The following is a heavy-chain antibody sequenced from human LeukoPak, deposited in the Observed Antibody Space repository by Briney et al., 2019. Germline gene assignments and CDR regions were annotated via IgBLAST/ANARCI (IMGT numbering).Heavy chain of an antibody. V-gene: IGHV3-23*01. J-gene: IGHJ4*02. Sequence: GGSLRLSCAASGSTFSSYAMSWVRQAPGKGLEWVSAISGSGGSTYYADSVKGRFTISRDNSKNTLYLQMNSLRAEDTAVYYCAKDRAAMIVVVTHFDYWGQGTLVTVSS. CDR3: AKDRAAMIVVVTHFDY. CDR1: GSTFSSYA. D-gene: IGHD3-22*01. CDR2: ISGSGGST.